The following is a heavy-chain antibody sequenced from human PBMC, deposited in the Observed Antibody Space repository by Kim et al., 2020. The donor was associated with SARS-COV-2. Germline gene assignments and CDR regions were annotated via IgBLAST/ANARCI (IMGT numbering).Heavy chain of an antibody. D-gene: IGHD1-26*01. J-gene: IGHJ4*02. V-gene: IGHV3-30*02. CDR3: AKDGRFLVRYFDY. Sequence: YADSVKGRFTISRDNSKNTLYLQMNSLRAEDTAVYYCAKDGRFLVRYFDYWGQGTLVTVSS.